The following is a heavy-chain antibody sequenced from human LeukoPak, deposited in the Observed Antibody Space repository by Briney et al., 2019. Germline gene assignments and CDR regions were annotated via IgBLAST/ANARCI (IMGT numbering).Heavy chain of an antibody. Sequence: ASVKVSCKASGYTFTGYYMHWVRQAPGQGLEWMGWINPNSGGTNYAQKFQGRVTMTRDTSISTAYMELSRLRSEDTAVYYCARAQHDSSGYYPGGFDYWGQGTLVTVSS. J-gene: IGHJ4*02. V-gene: IGHV1-2*02. D-gene: IGHD3-22*01. CDR1: GYTFTGYY. CDR2: INPNSGGT. CDR3: ARAQHDSSGYYPGGFDY.